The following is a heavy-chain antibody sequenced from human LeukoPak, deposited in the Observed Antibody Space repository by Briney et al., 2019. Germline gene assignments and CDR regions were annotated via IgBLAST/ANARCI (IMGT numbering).Heavy chain of an antibody. CDR1: GFTFSTYG. Sequence: GGSLRLSCAASGFTFSTYGMHWVRQAPGKGLEWVAVISFDGSIKYYADSVKGRFTISRDNSKNTLYLQMNSLRAEDTAVYYCARDMWDYYDSSGYYAFDIWGQGTMVTVSS. CDR3: ARDMWDYYDSSGYYAFDI. D-gene: IGHD3-22*01. J-gene: IGHJ3*02. V-gene: IGHV3-30*03. CDR2: ISFDGSIK.